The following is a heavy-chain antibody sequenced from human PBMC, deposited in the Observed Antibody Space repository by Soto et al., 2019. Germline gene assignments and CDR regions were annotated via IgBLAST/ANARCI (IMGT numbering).Heavy chain of an antibody. Sequence: PSATQSPTKRFYNASTDNRGHDRSWIRQHQGKGLEWIGHIYKTGSTDFNPSLKDRLTISIDTSKNQFSLSLRSVTDADTAVYYCARDRIQFSVDVWGQGTTVTVS. D-gene: IGHD5-18*01. CDR3: ARDRIQFSVDV. CDR1: NASTDNRGHD. J-gene: IGHJ6*02. V-gene: IGHV4-31*02. CDR2: IYKTGST.